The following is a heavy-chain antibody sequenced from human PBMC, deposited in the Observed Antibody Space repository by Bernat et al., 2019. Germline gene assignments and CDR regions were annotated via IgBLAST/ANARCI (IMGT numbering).Heavy chain of an antibody. CDR2: IRSKAYGGTT. Sequence: EVQLVESGGGLVQPGRSLRLSCTASGFTFGDYAMSWFRQAPGKGLEWVGFIRSKAYGGTTEYAASVKGRCTISRDDSKSIAYLQMNSLKTEDTAVYYCTRDSIYCSSTSCYPYNWFDPWGQGTLVTVSS. J-gene: IGHJ5*02. CDR1: GFTFGDYA. CDR3: TRDSIYCSSTSCYPYNWFDP. V-gene: IGHV3-49*03. D-gene: IGHD2-2*01.